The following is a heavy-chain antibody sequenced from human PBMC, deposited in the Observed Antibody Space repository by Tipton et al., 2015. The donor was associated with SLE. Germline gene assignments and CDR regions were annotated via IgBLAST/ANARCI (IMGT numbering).Heavy chain of an antibody. J-gene: IGHJ5*02. D-gene: IGHD6-13*01. V-gene: IGHV4-59*11. CDR1: GGSISSHY. CDR2: MYYSGDT. Sequence: LRLSCTVSGGSISSHYWSWIRQAPGKGLEWIGYMYYSGDTKYNPSLKSRLTMSIDTSRNQFSLKLNSVTAADTAVYYCARDMDALPSSSWSGIAHWGQGILVTISS. CDR3: ARDMDALPSSSWSGIAH.